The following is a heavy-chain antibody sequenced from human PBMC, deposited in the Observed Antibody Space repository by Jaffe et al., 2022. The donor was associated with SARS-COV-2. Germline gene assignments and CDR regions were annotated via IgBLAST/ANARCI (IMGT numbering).Heavy chain of an antibody. D-gene: IGHD2-2*01. V-gene: IGHV3-23*01. CDR3: APVCDGVTGCRLFDY. CDR2: ISGSGGST. J-gene: IGHJ4*02. CDR1: EFTFSSYA. Sequence: EVQLLESGGGLVQPGGSLRLSCAASEFTFSSYAMTWVRQAPGKGLEWVSSISGSGGSTFYAASVKGRFTISRDNSKNTLYLQMNSLRAEDTAVYYCAPVCDGVTGCRLFDYWGQGALVTVSS.